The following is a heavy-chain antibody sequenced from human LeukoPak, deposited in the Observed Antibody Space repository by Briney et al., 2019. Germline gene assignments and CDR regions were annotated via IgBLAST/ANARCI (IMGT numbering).Heavy chain of an antibody. J-gene: IGHJ5*02. CDR2: INPSSGGT. D-gene: IGHD2-15*01. CDR1: GYTFTDYY. V-gene: IGHV1-2*02. CDR3: ARAAPRNYAGGSWFFDWFDP. Sequence: ASVKVSCKASGYTFTDYYVHWVRQAPGQGLEWVGWINPSSGGTNSAQQFQGRVTMARDTSTSTAYMELNSLTSDDTAMYYCARAAPRNYAGGSWFFDWFDPWGQGTLVTVSS.